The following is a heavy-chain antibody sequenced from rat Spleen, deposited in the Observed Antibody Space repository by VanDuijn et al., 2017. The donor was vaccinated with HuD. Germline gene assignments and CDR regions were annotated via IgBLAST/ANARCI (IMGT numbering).Heavy chain of an antibody. D-gene: IGHD4-2*01. V-gene: IGHV2-32*01. CDR1: GFTFSDYY. CDR2: IWIDGNT. J-gene: IGHJ2*01. Sequence: VQLVESGGGLVQPGRSMKLSCAASGFTFSDYYMAWVRQPPGKGLEWLGVIWIDGNTGYTSFLKSRLSISRDTSRSQVFLKMNSLQTEDTATYFCARDRTGPFDYWGQGVKVTVSS. CDR3: ARDRTGPFDY.